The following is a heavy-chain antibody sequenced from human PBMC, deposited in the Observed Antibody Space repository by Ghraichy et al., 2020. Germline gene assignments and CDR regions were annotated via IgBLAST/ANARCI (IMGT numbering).Heavy chain of an antibody. CDR1: GFTFSTYG. Sequence: LTCAASGFTFSTYGMSWVRQAPAKGLEWVSSIGGSGDYTYYADSVKGRFTISRDYSKNTLDLQMNSLRAEDTAVYYCAKSSRHGAYDTYYFDYWGQGTLVTVSS. V-gene: IGHV3-23*01. CDR3: AKSSRHGAYDTYYFDY. CDR2: IGGSGDYT. J-gene: IGHJ4*02. D-gene: IGHD4/OR15-4a*01.